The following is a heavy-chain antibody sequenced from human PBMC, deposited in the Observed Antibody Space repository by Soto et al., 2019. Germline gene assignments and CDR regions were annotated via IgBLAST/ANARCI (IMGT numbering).Heavy chain of an antibody. D-gene: IGHD3-22*01. V-gene: IGHV4-39*01. J-gene: IGHJ6*02. CDR2: ILYSGDT. CDR3: ARQGRNTKIVILRHYATDF. Sequence: SETLSLTCSVSSGSISTNSYLWGWIRQPPXKGLEWIGAILYSGDTYYSESLKSRVTMSVDTAKNQFSLKLNSVTAADTAVYYCARQGRNTKIVILRHYATDFWGQGTAVTVSS. CDR1: SGSISTNSYL.